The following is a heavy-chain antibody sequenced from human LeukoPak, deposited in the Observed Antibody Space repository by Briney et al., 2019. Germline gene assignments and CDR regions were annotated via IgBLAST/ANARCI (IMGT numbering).Heavy chain of an antibody. D-gene: IGHD6-19*01. CDR2: ISGSGGST. Sequence: PGGSLRLSCAASGFTFSSYAMSWVRQAPGKGLEWVSAISGSGGSTYYADSVKGRFTISRGNSKNTLYLQMNSLRAEDTAVYYCAKESGRSYSSGWENWFDPWGQGTLVTVSS. J-gene: IGHJ5*02. CDR3: AKESGRSYSSGWENWFDP. V-gene: IGHV3-23*01. CDR1: GFTFSSYA.